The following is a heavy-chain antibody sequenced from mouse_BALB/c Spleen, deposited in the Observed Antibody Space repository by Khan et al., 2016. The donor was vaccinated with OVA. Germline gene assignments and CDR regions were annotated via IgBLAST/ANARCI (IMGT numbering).Heavy chain of an antibody. CDR1: GYAFTDYL. CDR2: INPGSGDS. J-gene: IGHJ3*01. CDR3: ARSGYGFGAY. V-gene: IGHV1-54*01. D-gene: IGHD3-2*02. Sequence: QVQLQQSGAELVRPGTSLKVSCKASGYAFTDYLIEWLKQRPGQGLEWIGMINPGSGDSKYNEKFKAKATLTADKSSRTAYMQLSSLTSDDSAVCFCARSGYGFGAYWGQGTLVTVS.